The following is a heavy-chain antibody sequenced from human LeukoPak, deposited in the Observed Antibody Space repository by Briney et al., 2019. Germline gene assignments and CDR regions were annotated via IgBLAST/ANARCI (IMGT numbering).Heavy chain of an antibody. V-gene: IGHV3-21*01. D-gene: IGHD4-17*01. Sequence: GGCLRLSCAASGFTFSSYTMNWVRQAPGKGPEWVSSISGTSGYIYYADSVKGRFTISRDNAKNSVYLQMTSLRDEDTAVYYCARDHYGDYGFDYWGQGTLVTVSS. J-gene: IGHJ4*02. CDR2: ISGTSGYI. CDR3: ARDHYGDYGFDY. CDR1: GFTFSSYT.